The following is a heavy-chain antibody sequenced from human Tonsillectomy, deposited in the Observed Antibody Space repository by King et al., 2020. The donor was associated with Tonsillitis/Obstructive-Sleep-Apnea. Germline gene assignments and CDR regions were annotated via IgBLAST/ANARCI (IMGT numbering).Heavy chain of an antibody. J-gene: IGHJ3*02. D-gene: IGHD3-22*01. CDR1: GYSFTSYW. CDR3: ARLPYDSSGYPPFDAFDI. Sequence: QLVQSGAEVKKPGESLKISCKGSGYSFTSYWIGWVRQMPGKGLEWMGIIYPGDSDTRYSPSFQGQVTISADKSISTAYLQWSSLKASDTAMYYCARLPYDSSGYPPFDAFDIWGQGTMVTVSS. V-gene: IGHV5-51*03. CDR2: IYPGDSDT.